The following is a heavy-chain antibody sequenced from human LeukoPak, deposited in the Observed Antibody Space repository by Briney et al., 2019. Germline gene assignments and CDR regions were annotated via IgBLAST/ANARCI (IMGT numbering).Heavy chain of an antibody. Sequence: SETLSLTCTVSGGSISSYYWSWIRQPPGKGLEWIGYIYYTGSTNYNPSLKSRVTISVDTSKNQFSLKLSSVTAADTAVYYCARGSNYDILTGTYYYYGMDVWGQGTTVTVSS. V-gene: IGHV4-59*12. CDR2: IYYTGST. CDR3: ARGSNYDILTGTYYYYGMDV. D-gene: IGHD3-9*01. J-gene: IGHJ6*02. CDR1: GGSISSYY.